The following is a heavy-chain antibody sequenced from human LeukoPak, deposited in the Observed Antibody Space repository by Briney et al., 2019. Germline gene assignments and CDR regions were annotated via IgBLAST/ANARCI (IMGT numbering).Heavy chain of an antibody. Sequence: PSETLSLTCAVYGGSFSGYYWSWIRQPPGKGLEWIGEINHSGSTNYNPSLKGRVTISVDTSKNQFSLKLSSVTAADTAVYYCARIESDYYDSSGYYLARDYWGQGTLVTVSS. D-gene: IGHD3-22*01. J-gene: IGHJ4*02. CDR3: ARIESDYYDSSGYYLARDY. CDR2: INHSGST. V-gene: IGHV4-34*01. CDR1: GGSFSGYY.